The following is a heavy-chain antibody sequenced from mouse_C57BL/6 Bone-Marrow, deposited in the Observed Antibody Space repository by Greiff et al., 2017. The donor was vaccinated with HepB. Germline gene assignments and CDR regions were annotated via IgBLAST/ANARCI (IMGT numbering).Heavy chain of an antibody. J-gene: IGHJ2*01. CDR3: ARKGKGLYDGRFDY. CDR2: INPGSGGT. D-gene: IGHD2-3*01. CDR1: GYAFTNYL. Sequence: QVQLQQSGAELVRPGTSVKVSCKASGYAFTNYLIEWVKQRPGQGLEWIGVINPGSGGTNYNEKFKGKATLTADKSSSTAYMQLSSLTSEDSAVYFCARKGKGLYDGRFDYWGQGTTLTGSS. V-gene: IGHV1-54*01.